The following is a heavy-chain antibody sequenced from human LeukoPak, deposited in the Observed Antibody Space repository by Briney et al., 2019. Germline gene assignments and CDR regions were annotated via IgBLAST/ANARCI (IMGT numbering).Heavy chain of an antibody. CDR3: ARERHEYGAFDY. J-gene: IGHJ4*02. D-gene: IGHD4-17*01. CDR2: IIPIFGTT. V-gene: IGHV1-69*06. CDR1: GGSFSSSP. Sequence: GASVNVSCKASGGSFSSSPISWVRQAPGQGLEWMGGIIPIFGTTNYAQKFQGRVTVTADKSTGAAYMELSSLRSDDTAVYYCARERHEYGAFDYWGQGTLVTVSS.